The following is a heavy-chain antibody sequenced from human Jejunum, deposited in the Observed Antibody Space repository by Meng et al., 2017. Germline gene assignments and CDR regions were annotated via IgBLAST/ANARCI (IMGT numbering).Heavy chain of an antibody. J-gene: IGHJ4*01. Sequence: GESLKISCKASGFTFSNYWIGWVRQMPGKGLEWMGIIYPGDSDTSYSPSFQGQVTISADTSISTAYLQGSSLKASDTAIYYCATSPRMTWYSTNPFHFDYWGQGTRVTVSS. V-gene: IGHV5-51*01. CDR2: IYPGDSDT. CDR3: ATSPRMTWYSTNPFHFDY. D-gene: IGHD6-13*01. CDR1: GFTFSNYW.